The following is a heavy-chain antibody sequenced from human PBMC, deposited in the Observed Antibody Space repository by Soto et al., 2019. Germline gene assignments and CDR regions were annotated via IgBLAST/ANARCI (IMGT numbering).Heavy chain of an antibody. V-gene: IGHV4-61*08. CDR3: ARDKITGLFDY. CDR1: GGSVSSGDYY. D-gene: IGHD2-8*02. Sequence: PSETLSLTCTVSGGSVSSGDYYWTWIRQSPGKGLEWIGYIYYSGSTNYNPSLKSGVTISADTSKNQFSLKLTSVTAADTAVYYCARDKITGLFDYWGQGTLVTVSS. J-gene: IGHJ4*02. CDR2: IYYSGST.